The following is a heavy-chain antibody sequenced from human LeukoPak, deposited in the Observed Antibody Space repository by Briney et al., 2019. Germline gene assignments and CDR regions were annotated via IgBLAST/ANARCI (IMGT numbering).Heavy chain of an antibody. D-gene: IGHD6-6*01. CDR2: INWNGGRT. J-gene: IGHJ6*02. Sequence: GGSLRLSCAASGFMFDDYGMSWVRQAPGKGLEWVSGINWNGGRTGYADSVKGRFTISRDNAKNSLYLQMNSLRAEDTALYYCARDSKRPYYYYGMDVWGQGTTVTVSS. CDR1: GFMFDDYG. V-gene: IGHV3-20*04. CDR3: ARDSKRPYYYYGMDV.